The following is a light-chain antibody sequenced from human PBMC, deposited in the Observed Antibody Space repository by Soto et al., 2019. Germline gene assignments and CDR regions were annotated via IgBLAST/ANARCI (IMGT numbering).Light chain of an antibody. Sequence: EIVLTQSPATLSGSPGESATLSCRASHSVSSNLAWYQQKPGQAPRLLIDGASSRATGIPARFSGSGSGTEFTLTISSLQSEDFAVYYCQQYHNWPQTFGQGTKVDIK. CDR1: HSVSSN. J-gene: IGKJ1*01. CDR2: GAS. CDR3: QQYHNWPQT. V-gene: IGKV3-15*01.